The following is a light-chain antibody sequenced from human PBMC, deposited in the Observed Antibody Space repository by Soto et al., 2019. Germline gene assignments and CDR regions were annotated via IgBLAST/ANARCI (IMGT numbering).Light chain of an antibody. CDR3: SSYTISNTPYG. J-gene: IGLJ1*01. CDR2: DVS. Sequence: QSALTQPASVSGSPGQSITISCTGTSSDVGDYDYVSWYQQHPGKAPKLMIYDVSNRPSGVSNRFSGSKSGNTASLTISGLQAEDEADYYCSSYTISNTPYGFGCGTKVTV. V-gene: IGLV2-14*01. CDR1: SSDVGDYDY.